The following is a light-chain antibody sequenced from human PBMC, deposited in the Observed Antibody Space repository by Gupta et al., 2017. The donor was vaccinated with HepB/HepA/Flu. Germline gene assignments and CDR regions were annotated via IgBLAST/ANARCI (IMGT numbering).Light chain of an antibody. CDR2: EDS. J-gene: IGLJ1*01. CDR3: CSYADSSTPFG. CDR1: SSDVGSYNI. Sequence: QSAPTQPASVSGSPGQSITISCTGTSSDVGSYNIVSWYQQHPGKAPKLMIYEDSKRPSGVSNRFSGSKSSNTASLTNSGLQAEDEAEYYCCSYADSSTPFGFGTGTKVTVL. V-gene: IGLV2-23*01.